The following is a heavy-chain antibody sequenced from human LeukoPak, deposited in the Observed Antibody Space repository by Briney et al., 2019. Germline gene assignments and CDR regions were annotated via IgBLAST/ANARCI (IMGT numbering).Heavy chain of an antibody. CDR2: ISGSGGST. Sequence: GGSLRLSCAASGFTFSSYAMSWVRQAPGKGLEWVSAISGSGGSTYYADCVKGRFTIFRDNSKNTLYLQMNSLRAEDTAVYYCAKDYGGNSFVYWGQGTLVTVSS. V-gene: IGHV3-23*01. D-gene: IGHD4-23*01. CDR1: GFTFSSYA. CDR3: AKDYGGNSFVY. J-gene: IGHJ4*02.